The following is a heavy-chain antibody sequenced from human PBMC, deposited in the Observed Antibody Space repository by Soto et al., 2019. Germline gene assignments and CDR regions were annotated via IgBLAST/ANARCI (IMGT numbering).Heavy chain of an antibody. D-gene: IGHD3-10*01. CDR1: GGSISGYY. CDR2: INHSGST. J-gene: IGHJ5*02. V-gene: IGHV4-34*01. Sequence: SETLSLTCAVYGGSISGYYWSWIRQPPGKGLEWIGEINHSGSTNYNPSLKSRVTISVDTSKNQFSLKLSSVTAADTAVYYCAIVRGTRGVRGVINGFDPWGQGTLVTVSS. CDR3: AIVRGTRGVRGVINGFDP.